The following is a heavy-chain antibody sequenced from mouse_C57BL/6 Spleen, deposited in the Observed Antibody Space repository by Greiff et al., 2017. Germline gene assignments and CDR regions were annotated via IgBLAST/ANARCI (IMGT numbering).Heavy chain of an antibody. D-gene: IGHD1-1*01. Sequence: QVQLKPSGAELARPGASVKLSCKASGYTFTSYGISWVKQRPGQGLEWIGEIYPRSGNPYYNEKFKGKATLTADKSSSTAYMELRSLTSEDSAVYFCARSNLYYGSSYGYFDVWGTGTTVTVSS. J-gene: IGHJ1*03. CDR3: ARSNLYYGSSYGYFDV. CDR2: IYPRSGNP. V-gene: IGHV1-81*01. CDR1: GYTFTSYG.